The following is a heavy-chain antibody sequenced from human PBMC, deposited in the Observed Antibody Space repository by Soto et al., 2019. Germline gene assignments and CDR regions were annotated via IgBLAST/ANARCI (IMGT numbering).Heavy chain of an antibody. V-gene: IGHV3-7*05. J-gene: IGHJ6*02. CDR1: GFTFRTYW. CDR2: INLDGSEK. CDR3: ARDVSTSLYSYDYHGMDV. D-gene: IGHD5-18*01. Sequence: EVQLVESGGGLVQPGGSLRLSCAASGFTFRTYWLSWVRQVPGKGLEWVANINLDGSEKNYVDSVKGRFTISRDNARNSLYLQMSSLRAEDTALYYCARDVSTSLYSYDYHGMDVWGQGTTVTVSS.